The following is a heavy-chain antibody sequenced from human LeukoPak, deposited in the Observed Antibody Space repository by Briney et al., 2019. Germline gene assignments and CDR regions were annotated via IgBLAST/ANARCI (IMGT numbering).Heavy chain of an antibody. V-gene: IGHV3-33*01. CDR3: AASPPDIANQYSSGWYFDY. Sequence: GRSLRLSCAASGFTFSIYGVHWVRQAPGKGLEWVAVIWYDGSNKYYADSVERRFTIPRDNSKNTLYQQMNSLRAEDTAVYYCAASPPDIANQYSSGWYFDYWGQGTLVTVSS. D-gene: IGHD6-19*01. J-gene: IGHJ4*02. CDR1: GFTFSIYG. CDR2: IWYDGSNK.